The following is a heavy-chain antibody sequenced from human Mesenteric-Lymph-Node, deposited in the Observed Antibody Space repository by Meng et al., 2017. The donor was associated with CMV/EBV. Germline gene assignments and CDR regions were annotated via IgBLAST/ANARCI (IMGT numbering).Heavy chain of an antibody. CDR2: IKQDGSEK. CDR3: AREVDCTTGCYYSGDY. Sequence: GESLKISCTASGFTFGSSWMAWVRQAPGKGLEWVANIKQDGSEKYYVDSVKGRFTISRDNAKNSLYLQMNSLRGEDTAVYYCAREVDCTTGCYYSGDYWGQGTLVTVSS. D-gene: IGHD2-8*01. J-gene: IGHJ4*02. V-gene: IGHV3-7*01. CDR1: GFTFGSSW.